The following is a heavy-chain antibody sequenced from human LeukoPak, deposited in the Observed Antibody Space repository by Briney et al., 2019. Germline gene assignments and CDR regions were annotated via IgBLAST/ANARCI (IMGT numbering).Heavy chain of an antibody. D-gene: IGHD2-15*01. V-gene: IGHV4-39*07. J-gene: IGHJ4*02. CDR3: ARERREQLLPPYTRLVNYLDY. CDR1: GGSISSRGYY. Sequence: SETLSLTFTVSGGSISSRGYYWGWIRQPPGKGLEWIGSMYYSGSTYYNPSLKSRVTISVDTSKNQFSLRLSSVTAADTAVYYCARERREQLLPPYTRLVNYLDYWGQGTLVTVSS. CDR2: MYYSGST.